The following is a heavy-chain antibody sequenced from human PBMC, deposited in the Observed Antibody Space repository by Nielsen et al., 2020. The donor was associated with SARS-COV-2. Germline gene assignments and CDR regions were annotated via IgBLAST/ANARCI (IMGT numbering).Heavy chain of an antibody. CDR1: GFTFSSYA. D-gene: IGHD5-24*01. J-gene: IGHJ4*02. CDR2: ISGSGGST. Sequence: GESLKISCAASGFTFSSYAMSWVRQAPGKGLEWVSAISGSGGSTYYADSVKGRFTISRDNSKNTLYLQMNSLRAEDTAVYYCANEYPGWLQDQYYFDYWGQGTLVTVSS. CDR3: ANEYPGWLQDQYYFDY. V-gene: IGHV3-23*01.